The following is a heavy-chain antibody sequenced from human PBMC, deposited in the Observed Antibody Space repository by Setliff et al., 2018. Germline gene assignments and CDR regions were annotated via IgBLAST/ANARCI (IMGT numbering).Heavy chain of an antibody. CDR1: GGSFRGYY. Sequence: PSETLSLTCAVYGGSFRGYYWSWMRQPPGKGLEWIGEINHSGSTNYNPSLKSRVTTSVDTSKNQFSLNLTSVTAADTAVYYCARRGDINGYYYHEDAFDIWGQGTMVTVSS. D-gene: IGHD3-22*01. V-gene: IGHV4-34*01. CDR3: ARRGDINGYYYHEDAFDI. CDR2: INHSGST. J-gene: IGHJ3*02.